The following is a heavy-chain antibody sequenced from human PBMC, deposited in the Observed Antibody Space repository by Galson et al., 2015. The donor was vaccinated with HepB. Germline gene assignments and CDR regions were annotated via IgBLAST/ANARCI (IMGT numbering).Heavy chain of an antibody. CDR1: GSSFPSYW. J-gene: IGHJ5*02. CDR3: ARQAASGSDP. D-gene: IGHD6-25*01. CDR2: IFPGDSDS. Sequence: QSGAEVKKPGESLKISCTGSGSSFPSYWIGWVRQMPGKGLGWIGIIFPGDSDSRDSPSFQGQDAISADTSIDTAYLQWSSLKASATAMYYCARQAASGSDPWGQGTLVTVSS. V-gene: IGHV5-51*01.